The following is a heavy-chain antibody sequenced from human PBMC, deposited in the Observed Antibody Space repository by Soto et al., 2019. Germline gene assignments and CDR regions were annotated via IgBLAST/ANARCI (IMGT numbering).Heavy chain of an antibody. CDR1: GGSISSGDYY. D-gene: IGHD3-22*01. CDR2: IYYSGST. CDR3: ARVGPMGYDSSGYPPTDY. Sequence: SETLSLTCTVSGGSISSGDYYWSWIRQPPGKGLEWIGYIYYSGSTYYNPSLKSRVTISVDTSKNQFSLKLSSVTAADTAVYYCARVGPMGYDSSGYPPTDYWGQGTLVTSPQ. V-gene: IGHV4-30-4*01. J-gene: IGHJ4*02.